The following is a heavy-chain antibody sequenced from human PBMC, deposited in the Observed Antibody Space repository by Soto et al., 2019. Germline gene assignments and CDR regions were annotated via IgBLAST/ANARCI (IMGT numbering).Heavy chain of an antibody. Sequence: SETLSLTCTVSGGSISSGGYYWSWIRQHPGKGLEWIGYIYYSGSTYYNPSLKSRVTISVDTSKNQFSLKLSSVTAADTAVYYCAREGSLRGVDYWGQGTLVTVSS. CDR1: GGSISSGGYY. D-gene: IGHD3-3*01. CDR2: IYYSGST. J-gene: IGHJ4*02. CDR3: AREGSLRGVDY. V-gene: IGHV4-31*03.